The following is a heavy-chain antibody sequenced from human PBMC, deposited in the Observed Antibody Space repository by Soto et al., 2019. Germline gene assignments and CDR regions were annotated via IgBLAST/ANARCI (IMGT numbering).Heavy chain of an antibody. Sequence: LRLSCAASGFTFSSYEMNWVRQAPGKGLEWVSYISSSGSTIYYADSVKGRFTISRDNAKNSLYLQMNSLRAEDTAVYYCARVGLVVSSLVVVAATRAFDIRGQGTMVTVSS. CDR3: ARVGLVVSSLVVVAATRAFDI. V-gene: IGHV3-48*03. J-gene: IGHJ3*02. D-gene: IGHD2-15*01. CDR1: GFTFSSYE. CDR2: ISSSGSTI.